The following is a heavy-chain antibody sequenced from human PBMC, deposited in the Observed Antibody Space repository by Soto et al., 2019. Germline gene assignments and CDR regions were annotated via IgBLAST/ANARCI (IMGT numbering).Heavy chain of an antibody. CDR2: IIPIFGTA. Sequence: QVQLVQSGAEVKKPGSSVKVSCKASGGTFSSYAISWVRQAPGQGLEWMGGIIPIFGTANYAQKFQGRVTITADESTSTAYMELSSLRSEDTAVYYCARDTGIAARNYSYYYGMDVWGQGTTVTVSS. J-gene: IGHJ6*02. V-gene: IGHV1-69*01. CDR3: ARDTGIAARNYSYYYGMDV. CDR1: GGTFSSYA. D-gene: IGHD6-6*01.